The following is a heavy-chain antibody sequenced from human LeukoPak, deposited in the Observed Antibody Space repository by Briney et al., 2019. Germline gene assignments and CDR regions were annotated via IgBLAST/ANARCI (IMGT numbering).Heavy chain of an antibody. V-gene: IGHV3-30*04. J-gene: IGHJ4*02. CDR1: VFTFSSYA. CDR2: ISYDGSNK. CDR3: ARDRHIVATNALAS. D-gene: IGHD5-12*01. Sequence: GGSLRLSCAASVFTFSSYAMHWFGQAPGKGLEWVGVISYDGSNKYYADSGKGRFTISGGNSKSSLYLQRNSLRGNEPCVAYCARDRHIVATNALASWGQGTLVSVFS.